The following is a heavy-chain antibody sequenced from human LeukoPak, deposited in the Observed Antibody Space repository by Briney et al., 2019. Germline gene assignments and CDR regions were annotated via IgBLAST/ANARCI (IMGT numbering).Heavy chain of an antibody. J-gene: IGHJ3*02. CDR3: ARLSNDAFDI. CDR1: GGSMSTHY. Sequence: SETLSLTCTVSGGSMSTHYWSWIRQPPGKGLEWIGYIYYSGSTNYNPSLKSRVTISVDTSKNQFSLKLSSVTAADTAVYYCARLSNDAFDIWGQGTMVTVSS. V-gene: IGHV4-59*11. CDR2: IYYSGST.